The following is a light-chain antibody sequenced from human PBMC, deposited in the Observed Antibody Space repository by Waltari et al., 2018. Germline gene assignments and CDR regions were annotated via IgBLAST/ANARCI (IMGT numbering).Light chain of an antibody. CDR2: GAS. V-gene: IGKV3-20*01. J-gene: IGKJ2*01. Sequence: EIVLTQSPGTLSLSPGERAPPSCRASQSVNNNYLAWYQQKPGQAPRLLIYGASSRATGIPDRISGSGSGTDFTLTLSSLEPEDFAVYYCQQHATSPYTFGQGTKVEIK. CDR1: QSVNNNY. CDR3: QQHATSPYT.